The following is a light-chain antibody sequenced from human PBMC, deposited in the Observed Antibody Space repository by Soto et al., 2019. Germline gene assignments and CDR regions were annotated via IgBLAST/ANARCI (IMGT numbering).Light chain of an antibody. CDR2: DVN. Sequence: QSVLTQPASVSGSPGQSITLSCTGTSSDIGSYNLVSWYQQHPGKAPKLLIYDVNSRPSGVSSRFSGSKSGNTASLTTSGLQSEDEADYYCSSYLTSSALVFGGGTKVTVL. J-gene: IGLJ3*02. V-gene: IGLV2-14*02. CDR1: SSDIGSYNL. CDR3: SSYLTSSALV.